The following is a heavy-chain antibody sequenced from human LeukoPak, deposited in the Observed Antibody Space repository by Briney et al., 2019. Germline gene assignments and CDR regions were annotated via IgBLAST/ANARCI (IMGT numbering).Heavy chain of an antibody. CDR3: MCWGTDNH. V-gene: IGHV3-7*01. D-gene: IGHD7-27*01. J-gene: IGHJ4*02. CDR2: INPGGNEV. Sequence: GGSLRLSCTFSGLTFRSYWMNWVRQAPGKGLEWVANINPGGNEVRSVDSVKGRSIISRDNAKNSLDLQMSSLRVEDTAVYYCMCWGTDNHWGQGILVTVSS. CDR1: GLTFRSYW.